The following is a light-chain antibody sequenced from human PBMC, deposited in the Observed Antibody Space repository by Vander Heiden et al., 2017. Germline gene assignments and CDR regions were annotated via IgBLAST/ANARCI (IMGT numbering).Light chain of an antibody. J-gene: IGKJ2*01. CDR1: QSLVLSVGNTY. Sequence: DDVMTQSPLSLTVTLGQAASISCRSSQSLVLSVGNTYLNWFHQRPGQSPRRLIYKVSNRDSGVPDRFSASESGTDFTLKISRVEAEDVGVYYCMQASHWPYTFGQGTKLEIK. CDR3: MQASHWPYT. CDR2: KVS. V-gene: IGKV2-30*02.